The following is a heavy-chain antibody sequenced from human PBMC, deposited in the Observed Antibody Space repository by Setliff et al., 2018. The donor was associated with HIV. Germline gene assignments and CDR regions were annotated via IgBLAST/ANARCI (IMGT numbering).Heavy chain of an antibody. CDR3: ARHPSRDGTPGY. J-gene: IGHJ4*02. CDR1: SGSSGSISSYY. Sequence: SETLSLTCTVSSGSSGSISSYYWSWIRQPPGKGLEWIGYIYYSGSVNYNPSLKSRVAISIDTSKNQFSLKLSSVTAADTALYYCARHPSRDGTPGYWGQGTLVTVSS. D-gene: IGHD2-15*01. V-gene: IGHV4-59*01. CDR2: IYYSGSV.